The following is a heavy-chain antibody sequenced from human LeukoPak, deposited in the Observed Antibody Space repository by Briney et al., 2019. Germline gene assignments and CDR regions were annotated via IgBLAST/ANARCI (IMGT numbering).Heavy chain of an antibody. CDR3: ARTCGRGTIDPGTNGFVDY. CDR2: IFYSGST. V-gene: IGHV4-39*01. CDR1: GAYISSSTCY. D-gene: IGHD2-8*01. J-gene: IGHJ4*02. Sequence: PSETLSLTCTVSGAYISSSTCYWDWIRQPPGKGLEWMGSIFYSGSTNYKSSLWSRITISIDTSKNQFSLKLNSVTAADTAVYYCARTCGRGTIDPGTNGFVDYWGQGTLVTVSS.